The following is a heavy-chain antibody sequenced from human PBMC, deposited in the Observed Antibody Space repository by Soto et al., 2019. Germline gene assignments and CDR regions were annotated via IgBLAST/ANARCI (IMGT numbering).Heavy chain of an antibody. CDR1: GFTFSSYS. D-gene: IGHD5-12*01. J-gene: IGHJ6*02. Sequence: EVQLVESGGGLVKPGGSLRLSCAASGFTFSSYSMNWVRQAPGKGREWVSSIRSSSSYIYYADSVKGRFTISRDNAKNSLYLQMNSLRVEDTAVYYCATDIVATIDYSYGMDVWGQGTTVTVSS. CDR2: IRSSSSYI. V-gene: IGHV3-21*01. CDR3: ATDIVATIDYSYGMDV.